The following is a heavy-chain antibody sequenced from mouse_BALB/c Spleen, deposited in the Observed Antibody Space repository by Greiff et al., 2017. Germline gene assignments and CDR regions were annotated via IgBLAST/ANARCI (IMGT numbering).Heavy chain of an antibody. D-gene: IGHD2-3*01. J-gene: IGHJ2*01. Sequence: QVQLQQSGPELVKPGASVKMSCKASGYTFTSYYIHWVKQRPGQGLEWIGWIYTGDGSTKYNEKFKGKTTLTADKSSSTAYMLLSSLTSEDSAIYFCARGDGYLDYWGQGTTLTVSS. CDR1: GYTFTSYY. CDR2: IYTGDGST. CDR3: ARGDGYLDY. V-gene: IGHV1S56*01.